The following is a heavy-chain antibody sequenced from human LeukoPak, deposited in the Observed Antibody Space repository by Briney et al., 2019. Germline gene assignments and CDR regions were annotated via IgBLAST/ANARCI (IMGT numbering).Heavy chain of an antibody. Sequence: GGSLRLSCAVSGITLSNYGMTWVRQAPGKGLEWVAGIRDTGGRTNYADSVKGRFTISRDNPKNTLYLQMNSLRAEDTAVYFCAKRGVVIRVMLVGFHKEAYYFDSWGQGALVTVPS. CDR1: GITLSNYG. D-gene: IGHD3-16*01. CDR3: AKRGVVIRVMLVGFHKEAYYFDS. CDR2: IRDTGGRT. J-gene: IGHJ4*02. V-gene: IGHV3-23*01.